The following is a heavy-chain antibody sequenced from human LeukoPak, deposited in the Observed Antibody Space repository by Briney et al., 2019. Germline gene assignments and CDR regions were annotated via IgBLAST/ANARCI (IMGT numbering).Heavy chain of an antibody. D-gene: IGHD2-15*01. CDR3: AGRGHRYSRD. Sequence: SETLSLTCTVSGDSVSSGYWNWIRQPPGKGLEWIGYIYDSGITDYSPSLKSRLTISVDTSNNQFSLSLSSVTAADTAVYYCAGRGHRYSRDWGQGILVTV. CDR1: GDSVSSGY. CDR2: IYDSGIT. J-gene: IGHJ1*01. V-gene: IGHV4-4*09.